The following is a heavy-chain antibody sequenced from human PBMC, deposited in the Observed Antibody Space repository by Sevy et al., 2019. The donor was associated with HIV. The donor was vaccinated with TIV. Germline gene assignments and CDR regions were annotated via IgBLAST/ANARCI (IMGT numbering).Heavy chain of an antibody. V-gene: IGHV3-30*18. Sequence: GGSLRLSCAASGFTFSSYGMHWVRQAPGKGPEWLAVISFDGSSHNYADSVKGRFTISRDNSKNVLFLQMNSLIPNDTAVYFCTKESLRGTYIRGDFDHWGQGTLVTVSS. CDR1: GFTFSSYG. CDR2: ISFDGSSH. J-gene: IGHJ4*02. CDR3: TKESLRGTYIRGDFDH. D-gene: IGHD3-10*02.